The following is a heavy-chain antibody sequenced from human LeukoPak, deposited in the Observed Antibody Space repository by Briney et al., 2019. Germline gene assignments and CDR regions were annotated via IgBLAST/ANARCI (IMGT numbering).Heavy chain of an antibody. D-gene: IGHD3-3*01. CDR1: GGYFSPYY. V-gene: IGHV4-34*01. Sequence: PSETLSLTCAVYGGYFSPYYWSWLRQPPGKGLEWIGEVNDRGNTNYNPSLKSRVTISADPSKNQFSLKLTSMTAADTAVYYCARGGYYDFWSGDYRSFFDYWGQGALVTVSS. CDR3: ARGGYYDFWSGDYRSFFDY. J-gene: IGHJ4*02. CDR2: VNDRGNT.